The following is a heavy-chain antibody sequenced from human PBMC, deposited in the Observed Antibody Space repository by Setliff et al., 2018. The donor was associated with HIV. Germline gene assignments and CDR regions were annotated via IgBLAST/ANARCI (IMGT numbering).Heavy chain of an antibody. Sequence: GSLRLSCAASGFTFSSYAMHWVRQAPGKGLEWVAVISYDGSNKYYADSVKGRFTISRDNSKNTLYLQMNSLRAEDTAVYYCARARVGAIDYWGQGTLVTVSS. D-gene: IGHD1-26*01. CDR2: ISYDGSNK. J-gene: IGHJ4*02. CDR3: ARARVGAIDY. V-gene: IGHV3-30-3*01. CDR1: GFTFSSYA.